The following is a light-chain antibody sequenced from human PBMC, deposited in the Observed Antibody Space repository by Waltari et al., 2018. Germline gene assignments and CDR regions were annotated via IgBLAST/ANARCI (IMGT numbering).Light chain of an antibody. CDR1: SSNIGGHS. Sequence: QSVLTQPPSVSAAPGQQVTISRPGSSSNIGGHSVSWYQQLPGTAPKLLIYDNSKRPSGIPDRFSVSKSGTSATLGITGLQTGDEADYYCGTWDSSLSAYVFGTGTKVTVL. CDR2: DNS. J-gene: IGLJ1*01. V-gene: IGLV1-51*01. CDR3: GTWDSSLSAYV.